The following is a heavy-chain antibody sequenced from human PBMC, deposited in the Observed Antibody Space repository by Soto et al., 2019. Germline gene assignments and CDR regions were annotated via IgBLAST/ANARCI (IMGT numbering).Heavy chain of an antibody. CDR1: GGTFSSYA. D-gene: IGHD3-10*01. J-gene: IGHJ5*02. V-gene: IGHV1-69*01. CDR3: ARGGLWFGEFPPNNWFDP. Sequence: QLQLVQSGAEVKKPGSSVKVSCKASGGTFSSYAISWVRQAPGQGLEWMGGIIPIFGTANYAQKFQGRVTITADESTSTAYMELSSLRSEDTAVYYCARGGLWFGEFPPNNWFDPWGQGTLVTVSS. CDR2: IIPIFGTA.